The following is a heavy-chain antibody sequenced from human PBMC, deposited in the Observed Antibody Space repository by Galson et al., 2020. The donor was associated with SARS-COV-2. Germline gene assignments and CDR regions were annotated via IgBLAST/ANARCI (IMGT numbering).Heavy chain of an antibody. Sequence: GESLKISCAASGFTFSGYWMHWVRQAPGKGLVWVSHISSDGSSTIYADSVKGRFTISRDNAKNTLYLQMNSLRAEDTAVYYCGRPHGGDYDYWGQGTLVTVSS. V-gene: IGHV3-74*01. J-gene: IGHJ4*02. CDR1: GFTFSGYW. CDR3: GRPHGGDYDY. D-gene: IGHD4-17*01. CDR2: ISSDGSST.